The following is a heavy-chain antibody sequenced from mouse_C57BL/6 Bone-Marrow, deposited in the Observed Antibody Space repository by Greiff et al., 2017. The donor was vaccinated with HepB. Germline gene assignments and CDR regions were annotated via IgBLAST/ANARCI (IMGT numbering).Heavy chain of an antibody. CDR1: GFNIKDDY. Sequence: EVQLQQSGAELVRPGASVKLSCTASGFNIKDDYMHWVKQRPEQGLEWIGWIDPENGDTEYASKFQGKATITADTSSNTAYLQLSRLTSEDTAVYYCTGYYGSSFDAWFAYWGQGTLVTVSA. V-gene: IGHV14-4*01. J-gene: IGHJ3*01. D-gene: IGHD1-1*01. CDR3: TGYYGSSFDAWFAY. CDR2: IDPENGDT.